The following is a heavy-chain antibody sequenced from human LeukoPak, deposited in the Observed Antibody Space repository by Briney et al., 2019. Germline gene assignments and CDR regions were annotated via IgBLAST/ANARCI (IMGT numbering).Heavy chain of an antibody. Sequence: SVKVSCKASGGTFSTYAVSWVRQAPGQGLEWMGGIIPIFGTANYAQKFQGRVTMTTDESTTTAYMQLSSLRSVDTAVYYCASGGAHDFWSGYTYWGQGTLVTVSS. CDR2: IIPIFGTA. V-gene: IGHV1-69*05. D-gene: IGHD3-3*01. J-gene: IGHJ4*02. CDR3: ASGGAHDFWSGYTY. CDR1: GGTFSTYA.